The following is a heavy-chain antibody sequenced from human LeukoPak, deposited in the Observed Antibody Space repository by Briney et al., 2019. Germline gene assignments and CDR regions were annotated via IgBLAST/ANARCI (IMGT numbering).Heavy chain of an antibody. CDR1: GLTFSDAW. D-gene: IGHD2-21*01. Sequence: GGSLRLSCAASGLTFSDAWLSRVPQAPGKGLEWVGRIKSKADGGTTDYAAPVKGSFTIARDDSENTLYLQMNSLKTEETAVYYCARYYGDSGSQYYFDYWGQGTLVTVSS. CDR3: ARYYGDSGSQYYFDY. CDR2: IKSKADGGTT. J-gene: IGHJ4*02. V-gene: IGHV3-15*01.